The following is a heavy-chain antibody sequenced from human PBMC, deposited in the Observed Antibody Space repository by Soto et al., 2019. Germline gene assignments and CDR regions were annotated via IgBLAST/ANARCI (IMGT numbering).Heavy chain of an antibody. CDR1: GGTFSSYA. Sequence: QVQLVQSGAEVKKPGSSVKVSCKASGGTFSSYAISWVRQAPGQGLEWMGGIIPIFGTANYAQKFQGRVTITADESTSTAYMELSSLRSEDTAVYYCAREGLGGLVPAAERFDYWGQGTLVTVSS. V-gene: IGHV1-69*12. CDR2: IIPIFGTA. CDR3: AREGLGGLVPAAERFDY. J-gene: IGHJ4*02. D-gene: IGHD2-2*01.